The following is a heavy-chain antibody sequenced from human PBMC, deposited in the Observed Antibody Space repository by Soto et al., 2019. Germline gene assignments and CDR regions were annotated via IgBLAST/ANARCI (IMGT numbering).Heavy chain of an antibody. Sequence: GASVKVSCKVSGYTLTELSMHWVRQAPGKGLEWMGGFDPEDGETIYAQKFQGRVTMTEDTSTDTAYMELSSLRSEDTAVYYCATHARWLKSFGDVMSPFDYWGQGTLVTVSS. V-gene: IGHV1-24*01. CDR2: FDPEDGET. CDR1: GYTLTELS. D-gene: IGHD3-16*01. CDR3: ATHARWLKSFGDVMSPFDY. J-gene: IGHJ4*02.